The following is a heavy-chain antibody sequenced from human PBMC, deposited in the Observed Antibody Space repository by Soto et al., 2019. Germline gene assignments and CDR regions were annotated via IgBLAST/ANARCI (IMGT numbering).Heavy chain of an antibody. J-gene: IGHJ4*02. CDR2: IYYSGST. Sequence: SETLSLTCTVSGGSISSSSYYWGWIRQPPGKGLEWIGSIYYSGSTYYNPSLKSRVTISVDTSKNQFSLKLSSVTAADTAVYYCARSYCSSTRCFPFFDYWGQGTLVTVSS. CDR1: GGSISSSSYY. CDR3: ARSYCSSTRCFPFFDY. D-gene: IGHD2-2*01. V-gene: IGHV4-39*07.